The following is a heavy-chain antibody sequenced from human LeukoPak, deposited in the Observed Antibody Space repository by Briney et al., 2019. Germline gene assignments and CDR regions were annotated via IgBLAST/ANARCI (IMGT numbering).Heavy chain of an antibody. Sequence: GESLKISCKGSGYSFTSYWTGWVRQMPGKGLGWMGIIYPGDSDTRYSPSFQGQVTISADKSISTAYLQWSSLKASDTAMYYCARRSASGPTTWYFDYWGQGTLVTVSS. V-gene: IGHV5-51*01. D-gene: IGHD6-19*01. CDR2: IYPGDSDT. CDR1: GYSFTSYW. J-gene: IGHJ4*02. CDR3: ARRSASGPTTWYFDY.